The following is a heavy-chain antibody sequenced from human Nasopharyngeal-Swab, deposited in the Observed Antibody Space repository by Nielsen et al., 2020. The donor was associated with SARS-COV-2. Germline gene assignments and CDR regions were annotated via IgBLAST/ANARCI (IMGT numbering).Heavy chain of an antibody. J-gene: IGHJ3*02. Sequence: SVKVSCKASGGTFSSYAISWVRQAPGQGLEWMGRIIPILGIANYAQKFQGRVPITADKSTSTAYMELSSLRSEDTAVYYCARDHGYDAFDIWGQGTMVTVSS. CDR2: IIPILGIA. D-gene: IGHD5-18*01. CDR3: ARDHGYDAFDI. CDR1: GGTFSSYA. V-gene: IGHV1-69*04.